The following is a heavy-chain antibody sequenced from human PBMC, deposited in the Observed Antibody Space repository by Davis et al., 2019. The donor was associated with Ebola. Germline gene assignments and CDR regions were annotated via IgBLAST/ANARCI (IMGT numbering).Heavy chain of an antibody. CDR3: ARGRSKLVY. J-gene: IGHJ4*02. V-gene: IGHV4-34*01. Sequence: MPSETLSLTCAVYGGSFSGYYWSWIRQPPGKGLEWIGEINHSGSTNYNPSLKSRVTISVDTSKNQFSLKLSSVTAADTAVYYCARGRSKLVYWGQGTLVTVSS. CDR2: INHSGST. CDR1: GGSFSGYY.